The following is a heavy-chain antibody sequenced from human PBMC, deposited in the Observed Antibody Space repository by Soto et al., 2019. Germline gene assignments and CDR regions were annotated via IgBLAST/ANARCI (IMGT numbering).Heavy chain of an antibody. CDR3: TRDPNGDHIGAFAF. CDR1: EFIFSAYA. J-gene: IGHJ3*01. CDR2: ITGSGGGT. D-gene: IGHD4-17*01. Sequence: EVQVLESGGGLVQPGGSLRLSCTTSEFIFSAYAMTWVRQAPGEGLEWVSSITGSGGGTSYADSVKGRFSISRDNSENTLYLRMNSLRVEDTAVYYCTRDPNGDHIGAFAFWGQGILVTVSS. V-gene: IGHV3-23*01.